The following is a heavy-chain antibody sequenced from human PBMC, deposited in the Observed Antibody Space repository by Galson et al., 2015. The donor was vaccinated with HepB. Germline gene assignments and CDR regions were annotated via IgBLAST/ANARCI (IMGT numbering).Heavy chain of an antibody. CDR3: ARENPGMGGVVRTDAFDI. CDR2: ISYDGIKK. V-gene: IGHV3-30*04. D-gene: IGHD2-8*02. J-gene: IGHJ3*02. CDR1: GFTFSSYA. Sequence: SLRLSCAAPGFTFSSYAMHWVRQAPGKGLEWGAIISYDGIKKYYVDSVKGRFTISRDNSKNTLYLQMNSLRAEDTAVYYCARENPGMGGVVRTDAFDIWGQGTMVTVSS.